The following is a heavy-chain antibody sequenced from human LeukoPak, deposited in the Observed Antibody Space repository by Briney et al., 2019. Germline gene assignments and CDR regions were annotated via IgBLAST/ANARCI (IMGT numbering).Heavy chain of an antibody. Sequence: GGSLRLSCAASGFTFSSYTMNWVRQAPGKGLEWVAFIRFDGSDKYYADSVKGRFTISRDTSKSTLYLQMNSLRGEDTAVYYCAKEWNNWNYENWFDSWGQGTLVTVSS. D-gene: IGHD1-7*01. CDR2: IRFDGSDK. CDR1: GFTFSSYT. V-gene: IGHV3-30*02. CDR3: AKEWNNWNYENWFDS. J-gene: IGHJ5*01.